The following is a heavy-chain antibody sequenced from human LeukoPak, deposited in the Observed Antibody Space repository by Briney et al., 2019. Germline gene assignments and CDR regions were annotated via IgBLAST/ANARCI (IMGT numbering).Heavy chain of an antibody. J-gene: IGHJ4*02. Sequence: SETLSLTCTVSGGSINSSSHYWGWLRQPPGKGLEWIGSIYYSGSTYYNPSLKSRVTISVDTSKNQFSLKLNSVTAADTAVYYCVRQKITTSDYWGQGTLVTVPS. CDR1: GGSINSSSHY. CDR2: IYYSGST. D-gene: IGHD3-16*01. CDR3: VRQKITTSDY. V-gene: IGHV4-39*01.